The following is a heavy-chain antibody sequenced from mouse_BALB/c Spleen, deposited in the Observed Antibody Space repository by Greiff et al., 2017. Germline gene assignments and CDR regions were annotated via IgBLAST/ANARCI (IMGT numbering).Heavy chain of an antibody. V-gene: IGHV3-6*02. D-gene: IGHD2-2*01. Sequence: DVKLQESGPGLVKPSQSLSLTCSVTGYSITSGYYWNWIRQFPGNKLEWMGYISYDGSNNYNPSLKNRISITRDTSKNQFFLKLNSVTTEDTATYYCASGYGPMDYWGQGTSVTVSS. CDR2: ISYDGSN. CDR3: ASGYGPMDY. J-gene: IGHJ4*01. CDR1: GYSITSGYY.